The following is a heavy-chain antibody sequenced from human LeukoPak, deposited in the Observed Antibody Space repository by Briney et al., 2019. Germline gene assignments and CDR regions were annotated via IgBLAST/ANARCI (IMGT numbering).Heavy chain of an antibody. CDR3: GRVRIDHDNNWFDP. V-gene: IGHV1-18*01. J-gene: IGHJ5*02. CDR1: GYTFTNYG. Sequence: GASVKVSCKASGYTFTNYGMSWVRQAPGQGLEWLGWISAYNGNTNYAQKLQGRVTMTTDTSTSTAYMELRNLRSDDTAVYFCGRVRIDHDNNWFDPWGQGTLVTVSS. CDR2: ISAYNGNT. D-gene: IGHD3-9*01.